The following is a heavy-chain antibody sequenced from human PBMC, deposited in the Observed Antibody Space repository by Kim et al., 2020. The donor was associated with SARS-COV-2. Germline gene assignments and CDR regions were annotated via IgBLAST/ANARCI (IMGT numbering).Heavy chain of an antibody. CDR3: ARDQADYYDSSGYYWFDAFDI. CDR2: ISAYNGNT. Sequence: ASVKVSCKASGYTFTSYGISWVRQAPGQGLEWMGWISAYNGNTNYAQKLQGRVTMTTDTSTSTAYMELRSLRSDDTAVYYCARDQADYYDSSGYYWFDAFDIWGQGTMVTVSS. J-gene: IGHJ3*02. D-gene: IGHD3-22*01. V-gene: IGHV1-18*01. CDR1: GYTFTSYG.